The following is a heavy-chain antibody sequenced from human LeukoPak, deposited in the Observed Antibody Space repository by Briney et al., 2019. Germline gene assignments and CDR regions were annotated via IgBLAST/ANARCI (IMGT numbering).Heavy chain of an antibody. CDR3: ARVTRMVVVVPAANEPSYYYYYVDV. J-gene: IGHJ6*03. Sequence: PGGSLRLSCAASGFTFSSYAMHWLRQAPGKGLEWVAIISYDGSNKYYADSVKGRFTISRDNSKNTLYLQMNSLRAEDTAVYYCARVTRMVVVVPAANEPSYYYYYVDVWGKGTTVTVSS. CDR1: GFTFSSYA. CDR2: ISYDGSNK. V-gene: IGHV3-30-3*01. D-gene: IGHD2-2*01.